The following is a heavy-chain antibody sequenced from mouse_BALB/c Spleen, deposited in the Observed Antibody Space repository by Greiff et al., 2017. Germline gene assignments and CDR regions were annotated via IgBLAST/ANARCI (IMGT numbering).Heavy chain of an antibody. CDR2: ISSGGSYT. CDR1: GFTFSSYG. Sequence: EVQGVESGGDLVKPGGSLKLSCAASGFTFSSYGMSWVRQTPDKRLEWVATISSGGSYTYYPDSVKGRFTICRDNAKNTLYLQMSSLKSEDTAMYYCARISDSSGYAMDYWGQGTSVTVSS. D-gene: IGHD3-2*01. J-gene: IGHJ4*01. V-gene: IGHV5-6*01. CDR3: ARISDSSGYAMDY.